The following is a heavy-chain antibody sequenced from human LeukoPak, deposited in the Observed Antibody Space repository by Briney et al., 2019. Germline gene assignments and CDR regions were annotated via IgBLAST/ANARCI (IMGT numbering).Heavy chain of an antibody. Sequence: ASVTVSCTASGYSFTNYGITWVRQAPGQGIEWMGLISGYNFKTKYAQKFQDRVTMTTDTSTSTAYMELRNLRSDDTAVYYCARGGFTLVRGALDYWGQGALVTVSS. J-gene: IGHJ4*02. CDR3: ARGGFTLVRGALDY. D-gene: IGHD3-10*01. CDR2: ISGYNFKT. CDR1: GYSFTNYG. V-gene: IGHV1-18*01.